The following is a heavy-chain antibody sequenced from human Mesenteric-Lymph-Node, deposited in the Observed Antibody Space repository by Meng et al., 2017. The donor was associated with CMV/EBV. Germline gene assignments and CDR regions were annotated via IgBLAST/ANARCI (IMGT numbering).Heavy chain of an antibody. V-gene: IGHV3-21*01. Sequence: GESLKISCAASGFTFGSHSMNWVRQAPGKGLEWVSSITGDSIYKHYADSLKGRFTISRDNAKNSLYLQMNSLRAEDTAVYYCARDSDDYDFWSAYYTDAFDFWGQGTMVTVSS. J-gene: IGHJ3*01. D-gene: IGHD3-3*01. CDR3: ARDSDDYDFWSAYYTDAFDF. CDR1: GFTFGSHS. CDR2: ITGDSIYK.